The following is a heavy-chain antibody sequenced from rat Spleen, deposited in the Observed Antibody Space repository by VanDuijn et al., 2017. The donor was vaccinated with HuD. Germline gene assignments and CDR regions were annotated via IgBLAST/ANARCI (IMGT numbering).Heavy chain of an antibody. Sequence: EVKLVESGGGLVQPGRSLKLSCAASGFTFNTYWMTWIRQAPGKGLEWVASISTGGGNTFYRDSVKGRFTFSRENAKNTLYLQMDSLRSEDTATYYCTTSTYDWFVYWGQGTLVTVSS. D-gene: IGHD2-1*01. CDR2: ISTGGGNT. J-gene: IGHJ3*01. CDR1: GFTFNTYW. CDR3: TTSTYDWFVY. V-gene: IGHV5-31*01.